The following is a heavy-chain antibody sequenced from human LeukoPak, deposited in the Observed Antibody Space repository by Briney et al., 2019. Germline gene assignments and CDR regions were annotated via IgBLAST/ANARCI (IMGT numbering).Heavy chain of an antibody. CDR3: ARDSSGLASYSSGWYNY. J-gene: IGHJ4*02. Sequence: GGSLRLSCAASGFTFSDYWMTWVRQAPGKGLEWVANIKQDGSEKYHADSVKGRFTISRDNAKNSLYLQMNSLRAEDTAVYYCARDSSGLASYSSGWYNYWGQGTLVTVSS. CDR1: GFTFSDYW. CDR2: IKQDGSEK. D-gene: IGHD6-19*01. V-gene: IGHV3-7*04.